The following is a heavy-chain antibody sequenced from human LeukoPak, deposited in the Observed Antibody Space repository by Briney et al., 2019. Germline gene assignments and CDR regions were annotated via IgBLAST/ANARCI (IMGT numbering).Heavy chain of an antibody. V-gene: IGHV4-59*11. J-gene: IGHJ4*02. Sequence: PSETLSLICSVSGGSLSGHYWSWFRQPPGKGLQWIGYFYYSGSTNYHPSLKSRVTISVDTSKNQFSLKLSSVTAADTAVYYCARSQGWFGELSHFDYWGQGTLVTVSS. CDR1: GGSLSGHY. CDR2: FYYSGST. D-gene: IGHD3-10*01. CDR3: ARSQGWFGELSHFDY.